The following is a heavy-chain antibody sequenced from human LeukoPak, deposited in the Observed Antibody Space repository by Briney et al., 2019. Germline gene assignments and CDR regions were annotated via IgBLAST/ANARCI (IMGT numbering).Heavy chain of an antibody. Sequence: SETLSLTCAVYGGSFSGYYWSWIRQPPGKGLEWIGEINHSGSTYYNPSPKSRVTISVDTSKNQFSLKLSSVTAADTAVYYCARDDGVLWFGESADYWGQGTLVTVSS. CDR1: GGSFSGYY. D-gene: IGHD3-10*01. J-gene: IGHJ4*02. CDR2: INHSGST. V-gene: IGHV4-34*01. CDR3: ARDDGVLWFGESADY.